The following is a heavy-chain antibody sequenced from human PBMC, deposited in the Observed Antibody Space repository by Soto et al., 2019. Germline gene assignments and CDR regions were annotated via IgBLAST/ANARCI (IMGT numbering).Heavy chain of an antibody. J-gene: IGHJ6*03. D-gene: IGHD1-7*01. CDR2: TYYRSRWYN. CDR1: GESVCRNRAA. Sequence: TQSITYDICGESVCRNRAAWNCYRLSPSRGLEWLARTYYRSRWYNDYAVSVRSRITVNPDTSRNQFSLQLTSVTPEDTAVYYCAGTTSHQWYYMDVWGKGTTVTVSS. V-gene: IGHV6-1*01. CDR3: AGTTSHQWYYMDV.